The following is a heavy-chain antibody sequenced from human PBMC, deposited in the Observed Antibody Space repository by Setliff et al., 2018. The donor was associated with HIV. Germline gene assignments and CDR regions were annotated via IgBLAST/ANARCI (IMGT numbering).Heavy chain of an antibody. CDR3: ASQYCSAGSCYSDY. Sequence: PSETLSLTCTVSGGSISNSAYYWGWIRQPPGKGLEWIGGIYYSGSTYHNPSLKSRVTTSVGTSKNQFSLKLTSVTAADTAVYYCASQYCSAGSCYSDYWGQGTLVTVSS. CDR1: GGSISNSAYY. V-gene: IGHV4-39*01. CDR2: IYYSGST. J-gene: IGHJ4*02. D-gene: IGHD2-15*01.